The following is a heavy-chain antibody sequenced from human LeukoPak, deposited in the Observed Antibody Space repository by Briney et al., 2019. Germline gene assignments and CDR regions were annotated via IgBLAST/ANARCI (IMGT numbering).Heavy chain of an antibody. CDR1: GFTFSNYA. Sequence: PGGSLRLSCAASGFTFSNYAMSWVRQAPGKGLEWVSVMSGSGGSTYYADSVKGRFTISRDNSKNTLYLQMNSLRAEDTAVYYCAKGGRSVYYPLEYWGQGTLVTVSS. D-gene: IGHD3-22*01. CDR2: MSGSGGST. V-gene: IGHV3-23*01. J-gene: IGHJ4*02. CDR3: AKGGRSVYYPLEY.